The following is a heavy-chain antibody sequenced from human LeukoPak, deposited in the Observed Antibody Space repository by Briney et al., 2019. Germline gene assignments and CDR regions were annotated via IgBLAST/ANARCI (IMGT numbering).Heavy chain of an antibody. Sequence: GESQRLSCAASGFTFSSYAMSWVRQAPGKGLEWVSGISSSGGSTYYADSVKGRFTISRDNSKNTLFLQMNSLRAEDTAVYYCAKFGSGWYYGASDIWGQGTMVTLSS. CDR1: GFTFSSYA. CDR3: AKFGSGWYYGASDI. D-gene: IGHD6-19*01. V-gene: IGHV3-23*01. J-gene: IGHJ3*02. CDR2: ISSSGGST.